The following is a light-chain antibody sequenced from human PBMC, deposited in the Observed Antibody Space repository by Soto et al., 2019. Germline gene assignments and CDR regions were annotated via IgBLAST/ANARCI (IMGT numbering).Light chain of an antibody. V-gene: IGKV3-15*01. Sequence: IAITQSPATLSVSPGDRATLSCRASQSLSTNLAWYQQKPGQAPRLLIYGSFNRATGIPARFSGSGSGTEITLTISSLQSEDFAVYYCQQYNNWWTFGQGTRVEIK. CDR1: QSLSTN. CDR3: QQYNNWWT. CDR2: GSF. J-gene: IGKJ1*01.